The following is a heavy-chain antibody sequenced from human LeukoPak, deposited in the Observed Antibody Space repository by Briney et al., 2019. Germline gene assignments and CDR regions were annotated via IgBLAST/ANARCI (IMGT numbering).Heavy chain of an antibody. V-gene: IGHV4-4*02. D-gene: IGHD3-22*01. CDR3: AGLVGRYSSGLYYYYFDY. J-gene: IGHJ4*02. CDR1: GDSINSLDL. CDR2: RYLSGTT. Sequence: TPSETLSLTCTVSGDSINSLDLWSWVRQPPGKGLEWIGERYLSGTTHSNPSVKSRVTISIDKSKNQFFLNLSSVTAAGTAVYYCAGLVGRYSSGLYYYYFDYWGQGTLVAVSS.